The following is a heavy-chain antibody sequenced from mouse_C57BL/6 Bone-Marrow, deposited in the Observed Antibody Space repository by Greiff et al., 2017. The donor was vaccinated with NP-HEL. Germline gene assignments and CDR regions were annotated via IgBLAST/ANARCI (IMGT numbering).Heavy chain of an antibody. CDR3: ARDYYGNDFDY. CDR2: IDPNSGGT. V-gene: IGHV1-72*01. J-gene: IGHJ2*01. D-gene: IGHD2-1*01. CDR1: GYTFTSYW. Sequence: QVQLQQPGAELVKPGASVKLSCKASGYTFTSYWMHWVKQRPGRGLDWIGRIDPNSGGTKYNEKFKSKATLPVDKPSSTAYMQLSSLTSEDSAVYDFARDYYGNDFDYWGQGTTLTVSS.